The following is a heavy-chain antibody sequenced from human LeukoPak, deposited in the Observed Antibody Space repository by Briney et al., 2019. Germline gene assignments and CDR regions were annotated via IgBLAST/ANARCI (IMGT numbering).Heavy chain of an antibody. V-gene: IGHV3-30*02. CDR2: IRYDGSNK. CDR3: AKDTTYYYDSSGYSAFDY. D-gene: IGHD3-22*01. Sequence: GGSLRLSCAASGFTFNSYGMHWVRQAPGKGLEWVAFIRYDGSNKYYADSVKGRFTISRDNSKNTLYLQMNSLRAEDTAVYYCAKDTTYYYDSSGYSAFDYWGQGTLVTVSS. CDR1: GFTFNSYG. J-gene: IGHJ4*02.